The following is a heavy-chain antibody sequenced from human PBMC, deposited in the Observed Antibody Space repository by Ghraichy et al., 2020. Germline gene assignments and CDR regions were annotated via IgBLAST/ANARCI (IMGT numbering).Heavy chain of an antibody. V-gene: IGHV3-23*01. D-gene: IGHD2-15*01. CDR1: GFTFSWFA. CDR3: AKDGDCSGGSCYPPPDY. J-gene: IGHJ4*02. CDR2: ISPSGGST. Sequence: GESLNISCAASGFTFSWFAMSWVRQAPGKGLEWVASISPSGGSTYSADSVKGRFTISRDNPKNTLYLQMNSLRAEDTAIYYSAKDGDCSGGSCYPPPDYWGQGTLVTVSS.